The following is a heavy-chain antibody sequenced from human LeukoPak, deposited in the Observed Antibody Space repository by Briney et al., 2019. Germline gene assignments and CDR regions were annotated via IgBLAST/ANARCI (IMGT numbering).Heavy chain of an antibody. J-gene: IGHJ5*02. Sequence: PGGSLRLSCAASGFTFSSYWMSWVRQAPGKGLEWVANIKQDGSEKYYVDSVKGRFTFSRDNAKNSLYLQMNSLRAEDTAVYYCTRDRVVGSGYPNWFDPWGQGTLVTVSS. V-gene: IGHV3-7*01. CDR1: GFTFSSYW. CDR3: TRDRVVGSGYPNWFDP. D-gene: IGHD3-22*01. CDR2: IKQDGSEK.